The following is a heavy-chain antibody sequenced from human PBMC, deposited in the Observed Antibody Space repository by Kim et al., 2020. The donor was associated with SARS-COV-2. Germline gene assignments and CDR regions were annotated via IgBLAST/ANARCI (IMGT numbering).Heavy chain of an antibody. V-gene: IGHV3-11*06. D-gene: IGHD6-13*01. CDR1: GFTFSDYY. CDR3: ARDSSSWFRIDY. J-gene: IGHJ4*02. Sequence: GGSLRLSCAASGFTFSDYYMSWIRQAPGKGLEWVSSISSSSSYTNYADSVKGRFTISRDNAKNSLYLQMNSLRAEDTAVYYCARDSSSWFRIDYWGQGTLVTVSS. CDR2: ISSSSSYT.